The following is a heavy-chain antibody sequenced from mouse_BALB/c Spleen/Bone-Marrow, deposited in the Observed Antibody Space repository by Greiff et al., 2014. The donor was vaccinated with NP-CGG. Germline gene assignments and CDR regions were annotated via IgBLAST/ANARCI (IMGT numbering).Heavy chain of an antibody. CDR2: ISPYNDGT. CDR1: GYTFTSYV. J-gene: IGHJ4*01. CDR3: ARKVWYYAMDY. V-gene: IGHV1-14*01. D-gene: IGHD2-10*02. Sequence: EVKLMESGPELVKPGASVKMSCKASGYTFTSYVMHWVKQKPGQGLEWIGYISPYNDGTKYNEKFKGKATLTSDKSSSTAYMELSSLTSEDSAVYYCARKVWYYAMDYWGQGTSVTVSS.